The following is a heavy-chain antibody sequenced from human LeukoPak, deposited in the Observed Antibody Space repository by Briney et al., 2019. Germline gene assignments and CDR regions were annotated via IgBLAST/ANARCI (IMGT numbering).Heavy chain of an antibody. Sequence: ASVKVSCKASGYTFTSYDINWVRQATGQGLEWMGWISAYNGNTNFAQKFQDRLSMSTDSSTSTAYMELTSLRSEDTAVYFCARSSSIAVGTDYWGQGTLVTVSS. D-gene: IGHD6-19*01. CDR1: GYTFTSYD. CDR2: ISAYNGNT. CDR3: ARSSSIAVGTDY. J-gene: IGHJ4*02. V-gene: IGHV1-18*01.